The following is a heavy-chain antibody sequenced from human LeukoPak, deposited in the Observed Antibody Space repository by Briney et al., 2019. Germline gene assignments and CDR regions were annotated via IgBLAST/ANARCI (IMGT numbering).Heavy chain of an antibody. CDR3: ARGGGSSSWYGLDY. V-gene: IGHV3-53*01. Sequence: GGSLRLSCAASGFTFSSYAMSWVRQAPGKGLEWVSVIYDGDSTYYADSVKGRFTISRDNSKNTLYLQMNSLRAEDTAVYYCARGGGSSSWYGLDYWGQGTLVTVSS. J-gene: IGHJ4*02. D-gene: IGHD6-13*01. CDR2: IYDGDST. CDR1: GFTFSSYA.